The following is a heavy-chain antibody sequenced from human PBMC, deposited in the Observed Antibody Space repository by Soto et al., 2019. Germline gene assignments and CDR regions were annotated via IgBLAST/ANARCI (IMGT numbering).Heavy chain of an antibody. CDR3: ARYHMTGVTQARALLDF. CDR2: IRSDGGT. V-gene: IGHV3-74*01. CDR1: GFTFSISW. Sequence: RGSLRLSCEASGFTFSISWMEWVRHALGKGLVWVSRIRSDGGTNYADSVKGRFTVSRDNAKNTLYLQMNSLRAEDSAVYYCARYHMTGVTQARALLDFWGKGTTVSGSA. J-gene: IGHJ6*04. D-gene: IGHD3-3*01.